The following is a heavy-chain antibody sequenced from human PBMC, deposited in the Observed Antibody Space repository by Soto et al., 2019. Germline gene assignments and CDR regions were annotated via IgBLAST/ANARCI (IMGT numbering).Heavy chain of an antibody. J-gene: IGHJ4*02. CDR1: GGSIRSYY. D-gene: IGHD2-8*01. CDR2: IYYSGST. CDR3: ARVPEGRYCTNGVCYTPHFDY. Sequence: KTSETLSLTCTVSGGSIRSYYWSWIRQPPGKGLEWIGYIYYSGSTNYNPSLKSRVTISVDTSKNQFSLKLSSVTAADTAVYYCARVPEGRYCTNGVCYTPHFDYWGQGTLVTVSS. V-gene: IGHV4-59*01.